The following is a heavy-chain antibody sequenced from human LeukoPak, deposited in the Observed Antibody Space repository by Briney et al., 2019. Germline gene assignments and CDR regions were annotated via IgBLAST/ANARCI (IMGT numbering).Heavy chain of an antibody. CDR2: IIPIFGTA. CDR1: GGTFSSYA. J-gene: IGHJ4*02. CDR3: ARSYDEGYFDY. Sequence: GSSVKVSCKASGGTFSSYAISWVRQAPGQGLEWMGGIIPIFGTANYAQKFQGRVTITRDTSASTAYMELSSLRSEDTAVYYCARSYDEGYFDYWGQGTLVTVSS. V-gene: IGHV1-69*05. D-gene: IGHD3-22*01.